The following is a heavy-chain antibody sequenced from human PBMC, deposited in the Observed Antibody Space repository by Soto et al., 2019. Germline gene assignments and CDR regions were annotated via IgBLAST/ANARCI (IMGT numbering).Heavy chain of an antibody. CDR1: GGSISSGGYY. CDR3: ARGVYLSLVRTGLFDP. J-gene: IGHJ5*02. CDR2: IYYSGST. V-gene: IGHV4-61*08. Sequence: PSETLSLTCTVSGGSISSGGYYWSWIRQHPGKGLEWIGYIYYSGSTYYNPSLKSRVTISLDTSKNQFSLRLSSVTAADTAVYYCARGVYLSLVRTGLFDPWGQGTLVTVSS. D-gene: IGHD3-10*01.